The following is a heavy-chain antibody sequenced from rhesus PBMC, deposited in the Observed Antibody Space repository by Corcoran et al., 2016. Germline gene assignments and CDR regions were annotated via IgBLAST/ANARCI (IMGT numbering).Heavy chain of an antibody. J-gene: IGHJ6*01. Sequence: QVKLQQWGEGLVKPSETLSLTCAVYGGSISGYYWSWIRQPPGKGLEWIGNIDGNSASTNANPSRTHRVTISKDTSQDQFSLKRSSVPAADTAVYYCATTGTGTIYYGLDSWGQGVVVTVSS. CDR2: IDGNSAST. CDR3: ATTGTGTIYYGLDS. V-gene: IGHV4-73*01. CDR1: GGSISGYY. D-gene: IGHD1-26*01.